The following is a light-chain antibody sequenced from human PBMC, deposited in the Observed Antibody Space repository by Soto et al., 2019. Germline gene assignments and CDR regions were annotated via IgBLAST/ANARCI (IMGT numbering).Light chain of an antibody. CDR2: EAS. CDR3: QQSYGSPPFT. V-gene: IGKV1-39*01. Sequence: DIQMTQSPSPLSASVGDRVYITCRTSQSISSYLNWYQAKPGKAPKLLIYEASTLESGFPSRFSASGSGTDFTLTISSLQPEDSATYYCQQSYGSPPFTFGPGTRVDI. CDR1: QSISSY. J-gene: IGKJ3*01.